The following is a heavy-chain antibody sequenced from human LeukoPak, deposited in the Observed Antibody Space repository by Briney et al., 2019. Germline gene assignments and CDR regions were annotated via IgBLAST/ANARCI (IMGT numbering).Heavy chain of an antibody. CDR3: AHRRQTRVTTTTFDY. D-gene: IGHD4-17*01. V-gene: IGHV2-5*02. CDR1: GFSLSTSGVG. CDR2: IYWDDDK. J-gene: IGHJ4*02. Sequence: TESGPTLVNPAQTLTLTCNFSGFSLSTSGVGVGWIRQPPGKALEWLALIYWDDDKRYCPSLKSRLTITKDTSKNQVVLTMTNMDPVDTATYYCAHRRQTRVTTTTFDYWGQGSLVTVSS.